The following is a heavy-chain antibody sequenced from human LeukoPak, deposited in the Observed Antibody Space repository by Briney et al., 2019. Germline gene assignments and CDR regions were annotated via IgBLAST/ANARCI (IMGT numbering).Heavy chain of an antibody. CDR3: AKGIRDGHYFDY. Sequence: SETLSLTCTVSGGSISSTTYYWGWIRQPPGKGLEWIGTIFYGGSTYYNPSLKSRVTISVDTSKNQFSLKLSSVTAADTAVYYCAKGIRDGHYFDYWGQGTLVTVSS. J-gene: IGHJ4*02. CDR1: GGSISSTTYY. CDR2: IFYGGST. D-gene: IGHD6-13*01. V-gene: IGHV4-39*01.